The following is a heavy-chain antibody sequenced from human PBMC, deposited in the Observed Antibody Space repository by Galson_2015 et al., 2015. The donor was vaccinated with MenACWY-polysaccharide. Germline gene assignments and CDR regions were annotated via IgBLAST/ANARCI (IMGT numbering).Heavy chain of an antibody. J-gene: IGHJ6*02. CDR1: GFTPTTYA. CDR3: AKDQSGWKGMDV. V-gene: IGHV3-23*01. D-gene: IGHD6-19*01. Sequence: SLRLSCAASGFTPTTYAMSWVRQAPGKGLEWVSGISGSGRSIYYADSVKGRFTISRDYAKNTLYLQMSGLRVDDTAVYYCAKDQSGWKGMDVWGQGTTVTVSS. CDR2: ISGSGRSI.